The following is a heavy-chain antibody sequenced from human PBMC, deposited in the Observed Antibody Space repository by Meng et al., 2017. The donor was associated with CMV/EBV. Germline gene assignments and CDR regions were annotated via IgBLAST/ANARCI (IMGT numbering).Heavy chain of an antibody. CDR1: GFTFDDYA. V-gene: IGHV3-9*03. CDR2: ISWNSGSI. J-gene: IGHJ6*02. Sequence: SLRLSCAASGFTFDDYAMHWVRQAPGKGLEWVSGISWNSGSIGYADSVKGRFTISRDNAKNSLYLQMNSLRAEDMALYYCAKDMIVGGMDVWGQGTTVTVSS. CDR3: AKDMIVGGMDV. D-gene: IGHD3-22*01.